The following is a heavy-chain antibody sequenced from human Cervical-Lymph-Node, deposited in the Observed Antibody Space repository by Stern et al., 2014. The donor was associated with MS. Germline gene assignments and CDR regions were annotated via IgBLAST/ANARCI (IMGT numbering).Heavy chain of an antibody. CDR1: ENTFTGYY. D-gene: IGHD1-26*01. CDR3: ARISLGSGIDY. CDR2: INPYSCST. V-gene: IGHV1-2*06. J-gene: IGHJ4*02. Sequence: QVQLGQSGAEVKQPGASMKVNCKASENTFTGYYIHWVRQAPGQGLEWMGLINPYSCSTNYAQRFQDRVSLTSDTSNTLAYMELDRLTSDDTAVYYCARISLGSGIDYWGQGSLVTVSS.